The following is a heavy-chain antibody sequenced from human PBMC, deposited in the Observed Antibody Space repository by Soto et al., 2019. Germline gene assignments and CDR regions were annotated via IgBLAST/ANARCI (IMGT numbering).Heavy chain of an antibody. CDR1: GYTFGHFY. D-gene: IGHD3-9*01. Sequence: QVQLVQSGAEVERPGDSVKVSCQASGYTFGHFYITWVRQAPGQGLEWMGAISPHNRNTNYAEKFRGRVTMTTDTSTTTAYMELRSLRSDDTAVYYCARDEGGYDILTGYYKAHHFDQWGQGALVTVSS. V-gene: IGHV1-18*01. CDR3: ARDEGGYDILTGYYKAHHFDQ. J-gene: IGHJ4*02. CDR2: ISPHNRNT.